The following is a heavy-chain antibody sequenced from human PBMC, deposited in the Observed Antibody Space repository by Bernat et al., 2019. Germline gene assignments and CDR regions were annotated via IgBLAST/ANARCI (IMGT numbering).Heavy chain of an antibody. CDR3: ANRRRAAASWFDP. V-gene: IGHV2-5*02. Sequence: QITLKESGPTLVKPTQTLTLTCTFSGFSLITSGVGVDWIRQPPGKALEWLALIYWDDDKRYSPSLNSRLPITKDITKNQVVLTITNMDPVDTATYYWANRRRAAASWFDPWGQGNLVTVSS. CDR1: GFSLITSGVG. CDR2: IYWDDDK. J-gene: IGHJ5*02. D-gene: IGHD6-25*01.